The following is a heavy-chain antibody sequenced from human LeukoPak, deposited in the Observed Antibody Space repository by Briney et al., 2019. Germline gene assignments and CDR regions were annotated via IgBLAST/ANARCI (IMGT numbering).Heavy chain of an antibody. J-gene: IGHJ6*02. D-gene: IGHD3-9*01. CDR1: GYTFTSYA. CDR3: ARGLRYFDWPEEAKYYYYGMDV. CDR2: INAGDGNT. V-gene: IGHV1-3*01. Sequence: GASVKVSCKASGYTFTSYAIHWVRQAPGQRLEWMGWINAGDGNTKYSQKFQGRVTITRDTSASTAYMELSSLRSEDTAVYYCARGLRYFDWPEEAKYYYYGMDVWGQGTTVTVSS.